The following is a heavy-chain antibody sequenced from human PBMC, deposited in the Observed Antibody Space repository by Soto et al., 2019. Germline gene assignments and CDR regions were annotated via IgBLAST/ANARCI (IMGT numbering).Heavy chain of an antibody. D-gene: IGHD2-2*01. CDR3: ARALPVAKGGFDP. J-gene: IGHJ5*02. CDR2: IYTAGGT. V-gene: IGHV3-53*01. CDR1: GFTVSNTY. Sequence: GASLRLSCAASGFTVSNTYMTWVRQPPGKGLECVSVIYTAGGTNYADSVKGRFIISRDNSKNTLYLQMNSLRAEDTAVYYCARALPVAKGGFDPWGQGTLVTVA.